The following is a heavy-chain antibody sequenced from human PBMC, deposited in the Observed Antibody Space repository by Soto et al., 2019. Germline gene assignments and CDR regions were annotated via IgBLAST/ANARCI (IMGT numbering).Heavy chain of an antibody. CDR3: ARRGSVVAARDAFDI. CDR1: GYTFTSYG. V-gene: IGHV1-18*01. Sequence: ASVKVSCKASGYTFTSYGISWVRQAPGQGLEWMGWISAYNGNTYYAQKLQGRVTMTTDTSTSTAYMELRRMRSDDTAVYYCARRGSVVAARDAFDIWGQGTMVTVSS. J-gene: IGHJ3*02. D-gene: IGHD2-15*01. CDR2: ISAYNGNT.